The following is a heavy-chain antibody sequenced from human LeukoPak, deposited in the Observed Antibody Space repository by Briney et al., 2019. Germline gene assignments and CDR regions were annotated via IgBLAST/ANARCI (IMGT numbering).Heavy chain of an antibody. CDR2: INAGNGNT. D-gene: IGHD3-22*01. CDR1: GYTFTSYA. CDR3: ARDVYDSCGI. Sequence: ASVKVSCKASGYTFTSYAMRWVRQAPGQRLEWMGWINAGNGNTKYSQKFQGRVTMTRDTSTSTVYMELSSLRSEDTAVYYCARDVYDSCGIWGQGTLVTVSS. V-gene: IGHV1-3*01. J-gene: IGHJ4*02.